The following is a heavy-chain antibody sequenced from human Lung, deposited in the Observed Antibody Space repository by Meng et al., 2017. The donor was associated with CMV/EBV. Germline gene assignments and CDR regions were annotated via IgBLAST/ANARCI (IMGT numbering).Heavy chain of an antibody. D-gene: IGHD3-10*01. J-gene: IGHJ5*02. Sequence: QGRLEGSGPGLVKPSETLSLTCTVSGGSISSYYWSWIRQPPGKGLEWIGYIYYSGSTNYNPSLKSRVTISVDTSKNQFSLKLSSVTAADTAVYYCAREEGIGGFDPWGQGTLVTVSS. CDR1: GGSISSYY. V-gene: IGHV4-59*01. CDR3: AREEGIGGFDP. CDR2: IYYSGST.